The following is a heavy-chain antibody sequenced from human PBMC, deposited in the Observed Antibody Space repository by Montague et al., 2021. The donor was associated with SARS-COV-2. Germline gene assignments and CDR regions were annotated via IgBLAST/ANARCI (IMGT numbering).Heavy chain of an antibody. D-gene: IGHD3-10*01. CDR3: ARRGSSVWVVTVIAELDY. J-gene: IGHJ4*02. V-gene: IGHV4-34*04. Sequence: SETLSLTCAVYGGSFSGYYWCWIRKPPAKGLERMGEINQSGRANNNSSLKSRGIISVDTSKNQFSLKLSSVTAADTAAYYCARRGSSVWVVTVIAELDYWGQGILVIVSS. CDR1: GGSFSGYY. CDR2: INQSGRA.